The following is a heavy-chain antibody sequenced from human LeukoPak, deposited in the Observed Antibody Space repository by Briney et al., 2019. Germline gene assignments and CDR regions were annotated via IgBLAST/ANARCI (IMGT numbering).Heavy chain of an antibody. CDR1: GFTFSTYA. J-gene: IGHJ3*02. V-gene: IGHV3-23*01. D-gene: IGHD2/OR15-2a*01. CDR2: ISGSGVRP. CDR3: ARDSCNASTCYAEAFDM. Sequence: GGSLRLSCAASGFTFSTYALSWVRQAPGKGLEWVSFISGSGVRPFYADSVKGRFTISRDNSKNTVFLQMNSLRAEDTAVYYCARDSCNASTCYAEAFDMWGQGTVVTVSS.